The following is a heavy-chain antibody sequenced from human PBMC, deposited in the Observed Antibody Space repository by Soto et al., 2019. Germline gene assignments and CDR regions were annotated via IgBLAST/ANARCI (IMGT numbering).Heavy chain of an antibody. CDR3: ARDRLHTSSYITWDY. D-gene: IGHD6-6*01. J-gene: IGHJ4*02. CDR1: GYTFTTYA. CDR2: IRTYDGNT. Sequence: QVQLVQSGAEVKKPGASVKVSCKASGYTFTTYAISWLRQAPGQGLAWMGWIRTYDGNTDYAQNLEGRVTMTADTSTITAYMEVRSLRSDDTAVYYCARDRLHTSSYITWDYWGQGALVTVSS. V-gene: IGHV1-18*01.